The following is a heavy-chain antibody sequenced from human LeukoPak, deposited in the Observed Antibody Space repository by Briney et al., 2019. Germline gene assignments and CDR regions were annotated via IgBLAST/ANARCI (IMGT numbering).Heavy chain of an antibody. CDR3: AKSIAAAGTVVDY. V-gene: IGHV3-21*04. D-gene: IGHD6-13*01. CDR1: GFTFSSYS. Sequence: GVLRLSCAASGFTFSSYSMNWVRQAPGKGLEWVSSISSSSSYIYYADSVKGRFTISRDNSKNTLYLQMNSLRAEDTAVYYCAKSIAAAGTVVDYWGQGTLVTVSS. J-gene: IGHJ4*02. CDR2: ISSSSSYI.